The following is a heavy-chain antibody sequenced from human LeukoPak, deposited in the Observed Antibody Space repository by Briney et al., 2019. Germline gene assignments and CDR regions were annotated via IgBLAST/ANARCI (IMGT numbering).Heavy chain of an antibody. Sequence: SGGSLRLSCVVSGFTFSDYDMTWIRQAPGKGLEWVSHISSSGNTVYYADSVKGRFTVSRDNAKNSLFLQVDSLRAEDTAVYCCARQALFMVRGLISAFDIWGQGTKVTVSS. V-gene: IGHV3-11*01. CDR3: ARQALFMVRGLISAFDI. CDR1: GFTFSDYD. CDR2: ISSSGNTV. D-gene: IGHD3-10*01. J-gene: IGHJ3*02.